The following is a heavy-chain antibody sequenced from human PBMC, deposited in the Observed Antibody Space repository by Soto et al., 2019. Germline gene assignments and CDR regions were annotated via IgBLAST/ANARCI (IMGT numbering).Heavy chain of an antibody. CDR1: GYTFTGYY. J-gene: IGHJ6*02. D-gene: IGHD6-13*01. Sequence: GASVKVSCKASGYTFTGYYMHWVRQAPGQGLEWMGWINPNSGGTNYAQKFQGWVTMTRDTSISTAYMELSRLRSDDTAVYYCARGGRIAAAGTSSFLGSSFSKPNNYYNSVRSVRGQGTTVPVSS. CDR3: ARGGRIAAAGTSSFLGSSFSKPNNYYNSVRSV. CDR2: INPNSGGT. V-gene: IGHV1-2*04.